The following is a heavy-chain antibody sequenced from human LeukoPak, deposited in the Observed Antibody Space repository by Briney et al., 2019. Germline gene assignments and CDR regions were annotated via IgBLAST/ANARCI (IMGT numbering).Heavy chain of an antibody. D-gene: IGHD6-13*01. V-gene: IGHV4-59*01. CDR3: ARGVYIAAAQYGY. CDR1: GGSISNYY. CDR2: IYYSGTT. J-gene: IGHJ4*02. Sequence: SETLSLTRTVSGGSISNYYWSWTRQPPGKGLEWIGYIYYSGTTNYNPSLKSRVTISVDTSKNQFSLKLNSVTAADTAVYYCARGVYIAAAQYGYWGQGTLVTVSS.